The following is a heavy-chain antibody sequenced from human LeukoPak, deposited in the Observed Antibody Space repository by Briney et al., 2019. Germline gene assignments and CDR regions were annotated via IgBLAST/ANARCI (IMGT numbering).Heavy chain of an antibody. CDR1: GGSFSGYY. Sequence: SETLSLTCAVYGGSFSGYYWSWTRQPPGKGLEWIGEINHSGSTNYNPSLKSRVTISVDTSKNQFSLKLSSVTAADTAVYYCARKYSSSWSEDYWGQGTLVSVSS. V-gene: IGHV4-34*01. CDR2: INHSGST. CDR3: ARKYSSSWSEDY. J-gene: IGHJ4*02. D-gene: IGHD6-13*01.